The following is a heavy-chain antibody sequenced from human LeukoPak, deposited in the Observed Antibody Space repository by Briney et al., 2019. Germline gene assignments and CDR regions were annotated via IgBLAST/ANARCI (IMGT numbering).Heavy chain of an antibody. Sequence: ASVKVSCKASGYTFTSYDINWVRQATGQGLEWMGWMNPNSGNTGYAQKFQGRVTMTRNTSISIAYMELSSLRSEDTAVYYCARRGHGDYLYYYYYYGMDVWGQGTTVTVSS. CDR3: ARRGHGDYLYYYYYYGMDV. CDR2: MNPNSGNT. D-gene: IGHD4-17*01. CDR1: GYTFTSYD. V-gene: IGHV1-8*01. J-gene: IGHJ6*02.